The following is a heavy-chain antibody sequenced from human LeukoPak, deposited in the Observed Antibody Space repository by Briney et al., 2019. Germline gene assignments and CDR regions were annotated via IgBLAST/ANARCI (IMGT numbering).Heavy chain of an antibody. CDR1: GGSISSYY. V-gene: IGHV4-59*01. CDR2: IYYSGST. CDR3: SSSGWYNWFDP. D-gene: IGHD6-19*01. J-gene: IGHJ5*02. Sequence: SETLSLTCIVSGGSISSYYWSWIRQPPGKGLGWIGYIYYSGSTNYNPSLKSRVTISVDTSKNQFSLKLSSVTAADTAVYYCSSSGWYNWFDPWGQGTLVTVSS.